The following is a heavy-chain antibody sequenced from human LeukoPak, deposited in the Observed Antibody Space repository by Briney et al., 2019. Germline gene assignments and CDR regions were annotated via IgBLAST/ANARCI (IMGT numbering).Heavy chain of an antibody. V-gene: IGHV1-69*13. CDR1: GGNFNNYA. Sequence: SVKVSCKASGGNFNNYAISWVRQAPGQGLEWMGGIVSSVGSVSYAQKFQGRVTFTADQSTNTVYMDMTSLRSEDTAVYHCASRADPGRLGEWTYYYMDDWGKGTTVAVSS. CDR3: ASRADPGRLGEWTYYYMDD. CDR2: IVSSVGSV. D-gene: IGHD3-16*01. J-gene: IGHJ6*03.